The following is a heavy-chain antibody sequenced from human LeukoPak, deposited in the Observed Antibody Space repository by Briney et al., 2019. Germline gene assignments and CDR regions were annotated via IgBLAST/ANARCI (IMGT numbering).Heavy chain of an antibody. J-gene: IGHJ6*02. D-gene: IGHD5-12*01. V-gene: IGHV4-4*07. CDR2: IYTSGST. CDR1: GGSISSYY. CDR3: ASERGYSGYGKSSYYYYGMDV. Sequence: KPSETLSLTCTVSGGSISSYYWSWIRHPAGKGLEWIGRIYTSGSTNYNPSLKSRVTMSVDTSKNQFSLKLSSVTAADTAVYYCASERGYSGYGKSSYYYYGMDVWGQGTTVTVSS.